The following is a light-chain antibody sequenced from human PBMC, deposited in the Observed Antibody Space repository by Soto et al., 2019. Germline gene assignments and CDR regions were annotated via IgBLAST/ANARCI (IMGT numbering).Light chain of an antibody. CDR2: DAS. CDR3: QQSRNYPWT. J-gene: IGKJ1*01. Sequence: DIHMTHSPSTLSASVGDRVTITCRARYSISSWLAWYQQKPWKAPNLLIYDASSLESGVPSRFSGSGSVTEFSLTIRSLQHDAFASYYCQQSRNYPWTFGQGTTVHIK. CDR1: YSISSW. V-gene: IGKV1-5*01.